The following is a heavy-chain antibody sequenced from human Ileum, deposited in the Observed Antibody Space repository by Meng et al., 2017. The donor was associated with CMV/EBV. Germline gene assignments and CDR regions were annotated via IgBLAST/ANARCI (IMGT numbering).Heavy chain of an antibody. CDR3: ARSDPSKDPDDYFDY. J-gene: IGHJ4*02. V-gene: IGHV3-13*01. D-gene: IGHD1-14*01. CDR2: IGVGGDT. Sequence: GESLKISCADSGFTFSTDEFHWVRQPTGKGLEWVSAIGVGGDTYYADSVKGRFTMSRDSARNSLYLQMNSLRAGDTAVYYCARSDPSKDPDDYFDYWGQGTLVNVSS. CDR1: GFTFSTDE.